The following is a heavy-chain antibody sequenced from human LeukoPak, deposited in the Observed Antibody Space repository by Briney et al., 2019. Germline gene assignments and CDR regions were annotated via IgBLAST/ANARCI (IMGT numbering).Heavy chain of an antibody. Sequence: GRSLRLSCAASGFTFSSYAMHWVRQAPGKGLEWVAVISYDGSNKYYADSVKGRFTISRDNSKNTLYLQMNSLRAEDTAVYYCARDPTDYGDYSHDYWGQGTLVTVSS. CDR1: GFTFSSYA. D-gene: IGHD4-17*01. CDR2: ISYDGSNK. CDR3: ARDPTDYGDYSHDY. J-gene: IGHJ4*02. V-gene: IGHV3-30-3*01.